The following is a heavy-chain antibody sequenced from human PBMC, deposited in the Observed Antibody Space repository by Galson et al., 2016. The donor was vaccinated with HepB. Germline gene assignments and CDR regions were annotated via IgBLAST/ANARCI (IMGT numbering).Heavy chain of an antibody. CDR3: AKVDVGNWYPCGWFFGY. V-gene: IGHV4-59*01. CDR2: IYYSGNT. CDR1: GGSISDYY. Sequence: SETLSLTCIVSGGSISDYYWSWIRQPPGKGLEWIGNIYYSGNTNYNPSLESRVTISKDTSKNQFSLRLIAGTAADAAVYYCAKVDVGNWYPCGWFFGYWDQRTLVTVSS. J-gene: IGHJ4*02. D-gene: IGHD6-19*01.